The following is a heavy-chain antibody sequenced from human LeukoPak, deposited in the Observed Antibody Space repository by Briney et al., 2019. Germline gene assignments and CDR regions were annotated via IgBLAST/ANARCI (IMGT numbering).Heavy chain of an antibody. J-gene: IGHJ4*02. CDR3: ARQTGSGLFILP. CDR1: GDSIRSYD. D-gene: IGHD3/OR15-3a*01. CDR2: IYYSGNT. Sequence: PSETLSLTCTVSGDSIRSYDWSWIRQSPGKGLEWIGSIYYSGNTYYNASLKSQVSISIDTSKNQFSLKLTSVTAADTAVYYCARQTGSGLFILPGGQGTLVTVSS. V-gene: IGHV4-59*04.